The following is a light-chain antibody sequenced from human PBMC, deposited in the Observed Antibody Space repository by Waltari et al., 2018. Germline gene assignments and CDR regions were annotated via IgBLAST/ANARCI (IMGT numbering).Light chain of an antibody. CDR1: QSISTW. V-gene: IGKV1-5*03. J-gene: IGKJ2*01. CDR2: KAS. CDR3: QQYDTYPHT. Sequence: DIQMTQSPSTLPASVGDRVTITCRASQSISTWLAWYQQRPGKAPNLLIYKASTLESRVPSTFSGSGSGTEFTLTISNLQPDDFATYYCQQYDTYPHTFGQGTKVEI.